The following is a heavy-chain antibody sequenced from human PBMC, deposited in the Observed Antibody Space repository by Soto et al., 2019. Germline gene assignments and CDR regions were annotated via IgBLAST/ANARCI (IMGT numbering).Heavy chain of an antibody. CDR3: ARGGRRSPAMDV. Sequence: QVQLQESGPGLVRPSQTLSLTCTVSGGSISSGGYYWSWIRQHPGKGLEWIGYIYYSGSTYYNPSLKSRVTISVDTSKDQFSLKLSSVTAADTAVYYCARGGRRSPAMDVWGQGTTVTVSS. CDR2: IYYSGST. CDR1: GGSISSGGYY. J-gene: IGHJ6*02. V-gene: IGHV4-31*03.